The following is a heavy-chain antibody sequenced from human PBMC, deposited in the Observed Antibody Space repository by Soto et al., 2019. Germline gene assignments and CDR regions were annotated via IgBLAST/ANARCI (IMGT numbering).Heavy chain of an antibody. D-gene: IGHD6-19*01. J-gene: IGHJ4*02. CDR3: ARGGRGWYTGY. CDR1: RGSFSGYY. V-gene: IGHV4-34*01. CDR2: INHSGST. Sequence: QMQLQQWGAGLLKPSETLSLTCAVYRGSFSGYYWSWIRQPPGKGLEWIGEINHSGSTNYNPSLKRXXTXSXXPSKNQFPLKLNSVTAADTAVYYCARGGRGWYTGYWGQGTLVTVSS.